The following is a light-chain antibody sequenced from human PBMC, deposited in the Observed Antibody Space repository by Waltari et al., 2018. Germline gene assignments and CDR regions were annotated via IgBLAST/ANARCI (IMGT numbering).Light chain of an antibody. CDR1: QSISTW. J-gene: IGKJ1*01. CDR2: RAS. CDR3: QQYNISPLT. V-gene: IGKV1-5*03. Sequence: DIQMTQSPSTLSASVGDRVTITCRASQSISTWLAWYQQKPGEAPKLLIYRASSLQSGVPSSFSGSGSGTEFTFTISSLQPDDFATYYCQQYNISPLTFGQGTKVEIK.